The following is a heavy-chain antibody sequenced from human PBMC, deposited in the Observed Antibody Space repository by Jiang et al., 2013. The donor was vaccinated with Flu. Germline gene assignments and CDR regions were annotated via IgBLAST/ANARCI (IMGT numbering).Heavy chain of an antibody. D-gene: IGHD2-2*02. CDR2: MNPNSGNT. J-gene: IGHJ4*02. V-gene: IGHV1-8*01. Sequence: GAEVKKPGASVKVSCKASGYTFTSYDINWVRQATGQGLEWMGWMNPNSGNTGYAQKFQGRVTMTRNTSISTAYMELSSLRSEDTAVYYCAAVVPAAIRIDYWGQGTLVTVSS. CDR1: GYTFTSYD. CDR3: AAVVPAAIRIDY.